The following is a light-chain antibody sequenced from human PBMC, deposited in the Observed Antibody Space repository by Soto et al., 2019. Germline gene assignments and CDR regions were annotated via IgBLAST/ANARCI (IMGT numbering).Light chain of an antibody. V-gene: IGLV2-14*01. CDR2: GVS. CDR1: SSDVGGYNY. CDR3: SSYKTSSTVVV. J-gene: IGLJ2*01. Sequence: SLLTQPSSLSGSPGQSITISCTGNSSDVGGYNYVSWYQQYPGKAPKLMIFGVSDRPSGVSNRFSGSKSGNTASLTISGLQAEDEADYYCSSYKTSSTVVVFGGGTK.